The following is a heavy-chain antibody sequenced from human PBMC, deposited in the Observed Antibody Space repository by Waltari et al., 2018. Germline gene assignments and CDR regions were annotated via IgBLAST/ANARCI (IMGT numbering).Heavy chain of an antibody. CDR1: GFAFRSYS. Sequence: ELRLVESGGGLVQHGGSLRLSCVASGFAFRSYSMHWVRQAPGKGLMWVGLINPDGTNATYADSVGGRFTISRDNARDTLYLRMSSLRREDTAVYYCAIAEDWGQGTLVTVSS. V-gene: IGHV3-74*01. CDR3: AIAED. J-gene: IGHJ4*02. CDR2: INPDGTNA.